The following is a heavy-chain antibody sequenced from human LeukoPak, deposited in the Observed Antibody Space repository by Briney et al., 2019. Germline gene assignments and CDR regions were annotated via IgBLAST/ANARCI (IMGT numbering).Heavy chain of an antibody. CDR1: GGSISSYY. D-gene: IGHD1-26*01. V-gene: IGHV4-59*08. J-gene: IGHJ3*02. Sequence: SENLSLTCTVSGGSISSYYWSWIRQPPGKGLEWIGYTYYSGSTNYNPSLKSRVTISVDTSKNQFSLKLSSVTAADTAVYYCARLEGSEWELRRPDAFDIWGQGTMVTVSS. CDR3: ARLEGSEWELRRPDAFDI. CDR2: TYYSGST.